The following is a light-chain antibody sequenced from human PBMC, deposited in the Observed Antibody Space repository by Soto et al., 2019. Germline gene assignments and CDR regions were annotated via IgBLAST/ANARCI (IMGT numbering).Light chain of an antibody. CDR3: CAYANSDV. CDR1: SSDIGSYNF. V-gene: IGLV2-23*01. J-gene: IGLJ1*01. Sequence: QSALTQPASVSGSPGQSITISCTGTSSDIGSYNFVSWYQHYPGKAPKLMIYEGTKRPSGVGNRVSGSKSGNTASLTISGLQAEDEADYYCCAYANSDVFGTGTKLTVL. CDR2: EGT.